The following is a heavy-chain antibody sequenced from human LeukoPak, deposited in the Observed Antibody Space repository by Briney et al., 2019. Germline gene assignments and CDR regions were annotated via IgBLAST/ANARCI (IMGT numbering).Heavy chain of an antibody. CDR1: GYSITTGYF. CDR3: ARDVDY. CDR2: IYHSGTT. Sequence: SETLSLTCTVSGYSITTGYFWGWFRQPPGKGLEWIGSIYHSGTTYYNPSLKSRVTVSVDTFKNQFSLKVTSVSAADTAVYYCARDVDYWGQGTLVTVSS. V-gene: IGHV4-38-2*02. J-gene: IGHJ4*02.